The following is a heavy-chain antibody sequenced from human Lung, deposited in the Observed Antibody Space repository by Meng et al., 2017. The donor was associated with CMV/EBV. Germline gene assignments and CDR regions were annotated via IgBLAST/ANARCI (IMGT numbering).Heavy chain of an antibody. Sequence: GGSLRLSCAASGFTFSSYWMTWVRQAPGKGLEWVANIKQDGSEKYYVESVKGRFTISRDNAKNSLYLQMNSLRVEDTAMYYCARGTAPNDYWGQGTLVTVSS. CDR3: ARGTAPNDY. CDR2: IKQDGSEK. V-gene: IGHV3-7*01. CDR1: GFTFSSYW. D-gene: IGHD2-8*02. J-gene: IGHJ4*02.